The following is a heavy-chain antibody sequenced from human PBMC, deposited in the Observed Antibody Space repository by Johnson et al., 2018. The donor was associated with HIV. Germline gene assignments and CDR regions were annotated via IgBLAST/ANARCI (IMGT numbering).Heavy chain of an antibody. V-gene: IGHV3-23*04. Sequence: VQLVGSGGGLVHPGGSLRLSCAASGFPFSSSAFNWVAPAPGEGVDWVSPVSYGAGHTSYADSVKGRFTISRDNSKNTLYLQMNSLRAEDTAVYYCALSHASDIWGQGTMVTVYS. CDR1: GFPFSSSA. J-gene: IGHJ3*02. D-gene: IGHD3-16*02. CDR2: VSYGAGHT. CDR3: ALSHASDI.